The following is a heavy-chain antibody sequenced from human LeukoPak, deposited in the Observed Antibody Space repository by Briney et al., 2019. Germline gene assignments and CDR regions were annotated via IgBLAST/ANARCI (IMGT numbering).Heavy chain of an antibody. D-gene: IGHD1-26*01. V-gene: IGHV1-8*01. CDR3: ARGLAGAINEWFDP. J-gene: IGHJ5*02. Sequence: ASVKVSCKASGYTFTNYDINWVRQATGQGLEWMGWVNPKSGNSGYAQKFQGRVTMTRDTSITTAYMELSGLRSEDTAVYFCARGLAGAINEWFDPWGQGTLVTVSS. CDR1: GYTFTNYD. CDR2: VNPKSGNS.